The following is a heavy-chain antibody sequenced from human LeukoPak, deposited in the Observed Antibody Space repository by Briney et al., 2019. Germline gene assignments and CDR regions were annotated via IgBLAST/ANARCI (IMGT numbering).Heavy chain of an antibody. CDR3: AKDRGYCSGGGCYDFDY. CDR2: ISYDGTNE. Sequence: GGSLRLSCAASGFTFSSNGLHWVRQAPGKGLEWVTAISYDGTNEYFADSVKGRFSISRDNSKNTLYLQMDSLRTEDTAVYYCAKDRGYCSGGGCYDFDYWGQGALVTVSS. CDR1: GFTFSSNG. J-gene: IGHJ4*02. D-gene: IGHD2-15*01. V-gene: IGHV3-30*18.